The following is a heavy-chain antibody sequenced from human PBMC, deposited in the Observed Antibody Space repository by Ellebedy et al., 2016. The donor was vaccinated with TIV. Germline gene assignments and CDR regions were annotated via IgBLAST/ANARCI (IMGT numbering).Heavy chain of an antibody. V-gene: IGHV3-21*01. CDR1: GFTFSSYS. CDR3: ARGAARPY. CDR2: ISSSSSYI. Sequence: GESLKISXAASGFTFSSYSMNWVRQAPGKGLEWVSSISSSSSYIYYADSVKGRFTISRDNAKNSLYLQMNSLRAEDTAVYYCARGAARPYWGQGTLVTVSS. D-gene: IGHD6-6*01. J-gene: IGHJ4*02.